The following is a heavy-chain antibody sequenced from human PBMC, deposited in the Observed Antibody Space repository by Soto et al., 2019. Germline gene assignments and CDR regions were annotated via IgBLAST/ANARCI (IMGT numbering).Heavy chain of an antibody. V-gene: IGHV1-8*01. CDR2: INPNSRNT. CDR1: WYTYTSYV. D-gene: IGHD6-6*01. Sequence: GSSVKVACKASWYTYTSYVINWVRHATAQGLAWMASINPNSRNTGSAQKFQGRVTITRNSSISTAYMELSSLRSEATPVYYCAISSSSYWYFDLWGRGTLVTVSS. J-gene: IGHJ2*01. CDR3: AISSSSYWYFDL.